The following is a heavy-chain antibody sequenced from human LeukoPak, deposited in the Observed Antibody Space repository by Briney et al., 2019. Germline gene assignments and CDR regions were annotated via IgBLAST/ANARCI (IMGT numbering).Heavy chain of an antibody. CDR1: GFTFSSYS. D-gene: IGHD5-12*01. J-gene: IGHJ4*02. CDR3: AKDYETY. Sequence: PGGSLTFTCAASGFTFSSYSMNWVRQAPGKGLEWVSSISSSSSYIYYGDSVKGRFTISRENAKDSLYLQMNSLRAEDTAVYYCAKDYETYCGQRSLVTVSS. CDR2: ISSSSSYI. V-gene: IGHV3-21*01.